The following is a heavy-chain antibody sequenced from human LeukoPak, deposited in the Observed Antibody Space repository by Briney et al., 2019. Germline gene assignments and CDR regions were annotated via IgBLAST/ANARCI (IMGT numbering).Heavy chain of an antibody. D-gene: IGHD3-16*02. V-gene: IGHV5-51*01. CDR2: IYSGDSDT. Sequence: GESLKISCKGSGYSFTSDWIGWLRPMPGKGVGCMGIIYSGDSDTRYSPSSQGQVTLSADKSLSTAYLQWSSLKASDTAMYYCARRMSGGYQPSRYFDYWGQGTLVTVSS. CDR3: ARRMSGGYQPSRYFDY. J-gene: IGHJ4*02. CDR1: GYSFTSDW.